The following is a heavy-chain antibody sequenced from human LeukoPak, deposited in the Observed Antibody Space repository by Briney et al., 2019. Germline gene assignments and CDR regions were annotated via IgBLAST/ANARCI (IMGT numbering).Heavy chain of an antibody. CDR2: TSGSGGST. D-gene: IGHD5-18*01. CDR1: GFTFRSYA. CDR3: AKSGGYSYVENFDY. V-gene: IGHV3-23*01. J-gene: IGHJ4*02. Sequence: GGSLRPSCAASGFTFRSYAMSWVRQAPGKGLEWVSGTSGSGGSTFYADSVKGRFTMSRDNSKDTLYLQMNSLRAEDTAVYYCAKSGGYSYVENFDYWGQGTLVTVSS.